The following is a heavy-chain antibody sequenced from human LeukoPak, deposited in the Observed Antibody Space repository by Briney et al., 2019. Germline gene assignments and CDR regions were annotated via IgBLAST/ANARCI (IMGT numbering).Heavy chain of an antibody. J-gene: IGHJ4*02. V-gene: IGHV3-23*01. CDR3: AQDRAWGSYAN. D-gene: IGHD2-2*01. CDR2: SASTGRA. CDR1: GFTLSNYG. Sequence: PGGSLRLSCAASGFTLSNYGMNWVRQAPGKGLERGSGSASTGRAYYADSVKGRFTVYRHNSKTPLYLQMNSLRAEDTAVYYCAQDRAWGSYANWGQGALVTVSS.